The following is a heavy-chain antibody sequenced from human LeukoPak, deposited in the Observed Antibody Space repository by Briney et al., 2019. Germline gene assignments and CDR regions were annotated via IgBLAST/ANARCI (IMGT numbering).Heavy chain of an antibody. V-gene: IGHV3-21*01. CDR3: ARVGGIMGNWFDP. J-gene: IGHJ5*02. CDR2: ISSSSYI. D-gene: IGHD2-8*01. CDR1: GFTLSSYS. Sequence: GGSLRLSCAASGFTLSSYSMNWVRQAPGKGLEWVSSISSSSYIYYADSVKGRFTISRDNAKNSLYLQMNSLRAEDTAVYYCARVGGIMGNWFDPWGQGTLVTVSS.